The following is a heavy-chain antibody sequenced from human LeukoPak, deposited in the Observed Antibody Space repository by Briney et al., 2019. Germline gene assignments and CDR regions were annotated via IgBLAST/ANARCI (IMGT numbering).Heavy chain of an antibody. D-gene: IGHD3-10*01. V-gene: IGHV3-53*01. J-gene: IGHJ4*02. CDR1: GFTVSTNY. Sequence: PGGSLRLSCAAPGFTVSTNYMSWVRQAPGKGLEWVSFIYSGGTTYYADSVKGRFTISRDNSKNTLYLQMNSLRAEDTAVYYCAKGMVRGVILKGFDYWGQGTLVTVSS. CDR2: IYSGGTT. CDR3: AKGMVRGVILKGFDY.